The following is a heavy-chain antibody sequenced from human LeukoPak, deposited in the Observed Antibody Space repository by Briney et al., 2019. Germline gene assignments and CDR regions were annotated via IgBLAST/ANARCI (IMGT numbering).Heavy chain of an antibody. D-gene: IGHD2-15*01. CDR1: GFTFSSYW. J-gene: IGHJ4*02. CDR3: ARTYGSGSLDY. Sequence: GESLRLSCAASGFTFSSYWMSWVRQAPGKGLEWVANIKQDGSEKYYVDSVKGRFTISRDNAKNSVYLQMNSLRAEDTAVYYCARTYGSGSLDYGGQGTLVTVSS. V-gene: IGHV3-7*01. CDR2: IKQDGSEK.